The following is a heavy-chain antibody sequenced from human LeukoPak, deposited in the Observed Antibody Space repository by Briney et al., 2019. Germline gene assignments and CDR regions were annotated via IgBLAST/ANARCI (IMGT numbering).Heavy chain of an antibody. CDR1: GFTFSDSW. D-gene: IGHD6-19*01. Sequence: GESLRLSCEASGFTFSDSWMTWVRQAPGKGLEWVAHIKEDGTDKNYVDSVKGRFTISRDNAKKSLFLQMNSLRAEDTALYYCARDRGWFTFDYWGQGTLVTVSS. J-gene: IGHJ4*02. CDR2: IKEDGTDK. V-gene: IGHV3-7*01. CDR3: ARDRGWFTFDY.